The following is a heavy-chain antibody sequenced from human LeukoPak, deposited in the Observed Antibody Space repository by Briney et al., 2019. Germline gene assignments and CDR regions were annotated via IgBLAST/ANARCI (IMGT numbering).Heavy chain of an antibody. Sequence: GGSLRLSCTVSGFTFSSYWMSWVRQAPGKGLEWVANIKQDGGERYYVDSVEGRFTISRDNAKNSLYLQMNSLRAEDTAVYYCARTPYSWHYFVADYWGQGTLVTVSS. D-gene: IGHD5-18*01. CDR3: ARTPYSWHYFVADY. CDR1: GFTFSSYW. CDR2: IKQDGGER. V-gene: IGHV3-7*01. J-gene: IGHJ4*02.